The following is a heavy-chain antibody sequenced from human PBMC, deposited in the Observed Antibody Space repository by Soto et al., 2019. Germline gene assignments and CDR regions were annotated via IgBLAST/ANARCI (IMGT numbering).Heavy chain of an antibody. CDR2: IFSTGTA. CDR3: ARGGDNSPWYYSL. D-gene: IGHD3-10*01. V-gene: IGHV4-59*11. J-gene: IGHJ4*02. CDR1: GGSINSHS. Sequence: QVQLQESGPGLVKPSETLSLTCTVSGGSINSHSWSWIRQSPGKGLEWIGYIFSTGTANYNPSLESRVTISVDTSKNQLSLKLTSVTAADAAVYYCARGGDNSPWYYSLWGQGTLVAVSS.